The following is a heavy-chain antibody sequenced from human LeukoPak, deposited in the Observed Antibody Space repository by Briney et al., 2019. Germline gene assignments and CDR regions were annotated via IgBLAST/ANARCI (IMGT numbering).Heavy chain of an antibody. J-gene: IGHJ4*02. CDR1: GFTFSAYS. CDR2: ISSSGSTM. Sequence: PGGSLRLSCAASGFTFSAYSMNWVRQAPGKGLEWVSYISSSGSTMYYADSVKGRFTVPRDNAKNSLFLQMNSLRAEDTAVYYCARVRVTVTTLDYWGQGALVTVSS. V-gene: IGHV3-48*04. D-gene: IGHD4-17*01. CDR3: ARVRVTVTTLDY.